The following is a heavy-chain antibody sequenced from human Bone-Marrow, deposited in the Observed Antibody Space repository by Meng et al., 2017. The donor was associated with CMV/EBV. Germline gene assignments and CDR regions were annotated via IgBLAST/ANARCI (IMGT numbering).Heavy chain of an antibody. D-gene: IGHD3-3*01. CDR1: GFTFSDYY. J-gene: IGHJ6*02. CDR3: ARNNRHDFWSDYGMDV. V-gene: IGHV3-11*01. CDR2: ISSSGSII. Sequence: GGSLRLSCAASGFTFSDYYMSWIRQAPGKGLEWVSYISSSGSIIYYADSVKGRFTISRDNAKNSLYLQMNSLRAEDTAVYYCARNNRHDFWSDYGMDVWGQGTTVTVSS.